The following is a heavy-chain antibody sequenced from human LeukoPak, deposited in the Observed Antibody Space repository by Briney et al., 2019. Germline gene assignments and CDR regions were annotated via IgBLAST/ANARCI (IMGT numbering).Heavy chain of an antibody. D-gene: IGHD2-21*02. CDR2: INPNSGGT. J-gene: IGHJ6*02. CDR1: GYTFTSYG. Sequence: ASVKVSCKASGYTFTSYGISWVRQAPGQGLEWMGWINPNSGGTNYAQKFQGRVTMTRDTSISTAYMELSRLRSDDTAVYYCARIGSVVVTAQPTLYYYYYGMDVWGQGTTVTVSS. V-gene: IGHV1-2*02. CDR3: ARIGSVVVTAQPTLYYYYYGMDV.